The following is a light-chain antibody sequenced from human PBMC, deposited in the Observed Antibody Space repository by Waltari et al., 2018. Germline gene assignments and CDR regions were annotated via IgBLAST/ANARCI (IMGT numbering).Light chain of an antibody. V-gene: IGKV3-15*01. CDR1: QSVSSN. J-gene: IGKJ1*01. CDR3: QQYNNWPPL. CDR2: GAS. Sequence: IAMTQSPATLSVSPGEGATLSCRVSQSVSSNLARYQQKPGQAPRLLISGASTRATGLPVRFSGSGSGTEFTLTISSLQSEDFAVYYCQQYNNWPPLFGQGTKVEIK.